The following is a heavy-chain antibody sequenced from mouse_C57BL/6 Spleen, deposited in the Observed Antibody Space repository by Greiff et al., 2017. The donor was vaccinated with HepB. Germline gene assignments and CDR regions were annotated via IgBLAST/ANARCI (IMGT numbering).Heavy chain of an antibody. CDR3: ARESYYDYAFYAMDY. CDR2: IYPGDGDT. CDR1: GYAFSSSW. D-gene: IGHD2-4*01. V-gene: IGHV1-82*01. J-gene: IGHJ4*01. Sequence: VQLQQSGPELVKPGASVKISCKASGYAFSSSWMNWVKQRPGKGLEWIGRIYPGDGDTNYNGKFKGKATLTADKSSSTAYMQLSSLTSEDSAVYFCARESYYDYAFYAMDYWGQGTSVTVSS.